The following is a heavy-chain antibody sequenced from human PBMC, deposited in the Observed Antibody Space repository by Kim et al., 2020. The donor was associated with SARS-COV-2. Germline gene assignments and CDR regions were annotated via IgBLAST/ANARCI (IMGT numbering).Heavy chain of an antibody. CDR1: GFSFSNYW. CDR3: ARRRADVLTGLGSRFDP. CDR2: IYPDDSNT. J-gene: IGHJ5*02. Sequence: GESLKISCKGSGFSFSNYWIAWVRQMPGKGLEWMGIIYPDDSNTRYSPSFQGLVTFSADKSINTAYLQWSSLRASDTAMYYCARRRADVLTGLGSRFDPWGQGTLVIVSS. D-gene: IGHD3-9*01. V-gene: IGHV5-51*01.